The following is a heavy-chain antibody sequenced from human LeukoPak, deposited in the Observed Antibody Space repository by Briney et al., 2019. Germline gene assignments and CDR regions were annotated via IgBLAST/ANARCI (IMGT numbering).Heavy chain of an antibody. J-gene: IGHJ4*02. CDR1: GYTFTGYY. Sequence: ASVKVSCKASGYTFTGYYMHWVRQAPGQGLEWMGWIIPNSGGTNFAQKFQGRVTMTRDTSISTAYMEVSRLTSDDTAVYFCARDHAGSGSYYREYLDSWGQGTLVTVSS. CDR2: IIPNSGGT. D-gene: IGHD3-22*01. V-gene: IGHV1-2*02. CDR3: ARDHAGSGSYYREYLDS.